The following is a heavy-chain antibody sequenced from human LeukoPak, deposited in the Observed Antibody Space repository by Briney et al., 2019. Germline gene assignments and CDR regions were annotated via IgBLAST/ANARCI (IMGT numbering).Heavy chain of an antibody. CDR3: AKDESGDAAYCGGDCYQHLTPGGTYFDY. D-gene: IGHD2-21*02. V-gene: IGHV3-23*01. Sequence: GGSLRLSCAASGFTFSSYAMSWVRQAPGKGLEWVSAISGSGGSTYYADSVKGRFTISRDNSKSTLYLQMNSLRAEDTAVYYCAKDESGDAAYCGGDCYQHLTPGGTYFDYWGQGTLVTVSS. J-gene: IGHJ4*02. CDR2: ISGSGGST. CDR1: GFTFSSYA.